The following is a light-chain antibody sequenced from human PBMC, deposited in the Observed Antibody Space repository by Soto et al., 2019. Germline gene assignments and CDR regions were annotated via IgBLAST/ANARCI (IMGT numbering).Light chain of an antibody. Sequence: DIPMTQSPSSLSASVGDRVTITCRASQSISSYLNWYQQKPGKAPKLLIYAASSLQSGVPSRFSGSGSGTDFTITSSRLQTEDFATYYGRQSYSTPRTFGQGTKVEIK. CDR2: AAS. J-gene: IGKJ1*01. CDR1: QSISSY. CDR3: RQSYSTPRT. V-gene: IGKV1-39*01.